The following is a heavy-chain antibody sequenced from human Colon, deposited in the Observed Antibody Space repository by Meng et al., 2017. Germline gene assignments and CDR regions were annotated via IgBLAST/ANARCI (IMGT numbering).Heavy chain of an antibody. CDR3: ARSPYSGSALPFFDY. D-gene: IGHD1-26*01. V-gene: IGHV4-4*02. Sequence: QVALQGSGPRLVKPSGTLALTCDVSGGSSRDDQWWSWVRKARGKGLEWIGEIYHSGRTNYNPSVKSRVSMSVDKSQNHFSLRLSSVTAADTAVYYCARSPYSGSALPFFDYWGQGSLVTVSS. J-gene: IGHJ4*02. CDR2: IYHSGRT. CDR1: GGSSRDDQW.